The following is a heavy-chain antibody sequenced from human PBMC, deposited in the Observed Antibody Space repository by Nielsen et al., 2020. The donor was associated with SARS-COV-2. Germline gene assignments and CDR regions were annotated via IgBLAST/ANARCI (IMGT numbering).Heavy chain of an antibody. CDR2: VIASGFST. V-gene: IGHV3-23*01. D-gene: IGHD6-13*01. Sequence: GESLKISCAASGFTFSSYAMSWVRQAPGKGLKWVSAVIASGFSTYYADSVKGRFTISRDNAKNSLYLQMNSLRAEDTAVYYCASSSSWYPLDYWGQGTLVTVSS. CDR1: GFTFSSYA. J-gene: IGHJ4*02. CDR3: ASSSSWYPLDY.